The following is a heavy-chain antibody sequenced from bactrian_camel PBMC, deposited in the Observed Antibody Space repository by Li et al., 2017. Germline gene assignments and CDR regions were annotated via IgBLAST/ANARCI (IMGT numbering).Heavy chain of an antibody. CDR2: LDRDGTT. Sequence: VESGGGLVQPGGSLTLSCAVSGLPHSSYCLGWFRQAPGKEREGVAALDRDGTTSYADSVKGRFTISRDNAKNTVYLQMNSPKPEDTAVYYCVCQITGVWVLSDWGQGTQVTVS. J-gene: IGHJ4*01. CDR1: GLPHSSYC. CDR3: VCQITGVWVLSD. V-gene: IGHV3S25*01. D-gene: IGHD5*01.